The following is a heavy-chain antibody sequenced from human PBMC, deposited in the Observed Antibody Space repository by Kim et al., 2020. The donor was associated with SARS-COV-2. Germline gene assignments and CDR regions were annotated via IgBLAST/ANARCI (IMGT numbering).Heavy chain of an antibody. CDR3: TRCYSYYYGMDV. CDR1: GFTFDDHA. Sequence: GGSLRLSCAASGFTFDDHAMHWVRQAPGKGLEWVSSISWNSGSIGYADSVKGRFTISRDNAKNSLYLQMNSLRAEDTAFYYCTRCYSYYYGMDVWGQGTTVTVSS. V-gene: IGHV3-9*01. D-gene: IGHD2-2*02. J-gene: IGHJ6*02. CDR2: ISWNSGSI.